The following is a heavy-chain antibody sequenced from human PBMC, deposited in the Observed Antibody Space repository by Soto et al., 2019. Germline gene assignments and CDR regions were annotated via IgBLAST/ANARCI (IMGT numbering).Heavy chain of an antibody. V-gene: IGHV3-74*03. CDR3: ARGPGHGGRYYEH. CDR2: SSTDGTGT. J-gene: IGHJ4*02. D-gene: IGHD1-26*01. CDR1: GFTLSSYW. Sequence: EVQLVESGGGLVQPGGSLRLSCVASGFTLSSYWMYWVRQAPGKGPVWVSRSSTDGTGTEYADSVKGRFTISRDNAKNKLYLQMNSLRDKDMGVYYCARGPGHGGRYYEHWGQGTLVTVSS.